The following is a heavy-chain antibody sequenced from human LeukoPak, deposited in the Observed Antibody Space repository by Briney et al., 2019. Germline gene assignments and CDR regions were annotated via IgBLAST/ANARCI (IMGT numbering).Heavy chain of an antibody. V-gene: IGHV3-30*03. Sequence: GRSLRLSCAASGFTFSSYGMHWVRQAPGKGLEWVAVISYDGSNKYYADSVKGRFTTSRDNSKNTLYLQMNSLRAEDTAVYYCAQSGSSQPPDYWGQGTLVTVSS. CDR1: GFTFSSYG. J-gene: IGHJ4*02. CDR2: ISYDGSNK. D-gene: IGHD1-26*01. CDR3: AQSGSSQPPDY.